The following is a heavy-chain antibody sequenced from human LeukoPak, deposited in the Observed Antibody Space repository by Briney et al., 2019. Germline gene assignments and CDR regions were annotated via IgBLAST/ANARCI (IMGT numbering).Heavy chain of an antibody. V-gene: IGHV4-34*01. D-gene: IGHD6-19*01. J-gene: IGHJ6*02. CDR1: GGSFSGYY. Sequence: SETLFLTCAVYGGSFSGYYWSWIRQPPGKGLEWIGEINHSGSTNYNPSLKSRVTISVDTSKNQFSLKLSSVTAADTAVYYCARAMAVAAPGSYYYYYGMDVWGQGTTVTVSS. CDR2: INHSGST. CDR3: ARAMAVAAPGSYYYYYGMDV.